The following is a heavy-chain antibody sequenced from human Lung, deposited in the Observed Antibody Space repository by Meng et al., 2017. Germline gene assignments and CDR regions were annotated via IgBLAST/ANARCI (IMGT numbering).Heavy chain of an antibody. CDR3: AREADGSGRLDY. CDR2: IHYTGRT. Sequence: QVQLQESGPGLVEPSQTLSLTCTVSGGSISSGVYYWSWIRQHPGKGPEWIGHIHYTGRTYYNPSLESRITISVDTSKSQFSLRLSSMTAADTAVYYCAREADGSGRLDYWGQGTLVTVSS. D-gene: IGHD3-10*01. CDR1: GGSISSGVYY. V-gene: IGHV4-31*03. J-gene: IGHJ4*02.